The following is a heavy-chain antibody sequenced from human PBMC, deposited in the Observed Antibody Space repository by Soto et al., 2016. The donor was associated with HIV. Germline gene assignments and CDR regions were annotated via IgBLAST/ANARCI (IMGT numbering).Heavy chain of an antibody. CDR1: GFIFSSYN. D-gene: IGHD6-19*01. Sequence: EVQLVESGGGLVQPGGSLRLSCAASGFIFSSYNMNWVRQAPGKGLEWVSYISSTSDSIYYADSVKGRFTISRDNAKNLPYLQMNNLRVEDTAVYYCARLGSASVEGHWGQGTLVTVSS. CDR2: ISSTSDSI. V-gene: IGHV3-48*04. CDR3: ARLGSASVEGH. J-gene: IGHJ4*02.